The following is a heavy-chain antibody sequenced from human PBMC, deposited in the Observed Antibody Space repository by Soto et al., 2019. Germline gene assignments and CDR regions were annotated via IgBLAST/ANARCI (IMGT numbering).Heavy chain of an antibody. CDR3: ARDFPYSGQWVSYYGMDV. CDR1: GGSVSSGSYY. J-gene: IGHJ6*02. Sequence: KSSETLSLTCTVSGGSVSSGSYYRSWIRQPPGKGLEWIGYIYYSGSTNYNPSLKSRVTISVDTSKNPFSLKLSSVTAADTAVYYCARDFPYSGQWVSYYGMDVWGQGTTVTVSS. D-gene: IGHD2-15*01. V-gene: IGHV4-61*01. CDR2: IYYSGST.